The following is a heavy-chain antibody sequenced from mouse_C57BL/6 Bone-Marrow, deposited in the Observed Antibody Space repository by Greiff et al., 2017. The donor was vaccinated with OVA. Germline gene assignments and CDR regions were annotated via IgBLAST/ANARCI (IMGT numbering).Heavy chain of an antibody. Sequence: EVQLQESGPVLVKPGASVKMSCKASGCTFTDYYMNWVKQSHGKSLEWIGVINPYNGGTSYNQKFKGKATLTVDKSSSTAYMELNSLTSEDSAVYYCAREVLLPYYFDYWGQGTTLTVSS. CDR2: INPYNGGT. J-gene: IGHJ2*01. CDR3: AREVLLPYYFDY. D-gene: IGHD1-1*01. V-gene: IGHV1-19*01. CDR1: GCTFTDYY.